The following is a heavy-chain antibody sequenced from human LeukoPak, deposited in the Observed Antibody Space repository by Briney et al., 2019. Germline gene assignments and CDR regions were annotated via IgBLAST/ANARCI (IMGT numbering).Heavy chain of an antibody. J-gene: IGHJ6*03. V-gene: IGHV3-30-3*01. Sequence: GGSLRLSCAASGFTFSSYAMHWVRQAPGKGLEWVAVISYDESNKYYADSVKGRFTISRDNSKNTLYLQMNSLRAEDTAVYYCARDRPKSRFMEWLPMDVWGKGTTVTVSS. D-gene: IGHD3-3*01. CDR1: GFTFSSYA. CDR2: ISYDESNK. CDR3: ARDRPKSRFMEWLPMDV.